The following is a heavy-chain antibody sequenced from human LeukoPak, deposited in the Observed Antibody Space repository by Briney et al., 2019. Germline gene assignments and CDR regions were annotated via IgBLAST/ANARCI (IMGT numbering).Heavy chain of an antibody. CDR3: ARLDSSSSDYYFDY. D-gene: IGHD6-6*01. V-gene: IGHV4-59*01. J-gene: IGHJ4*02. CDR1: GGSISNYY. CDR2: IYYSGST. Sequence: SETLSLTCTVSGGSISNYYWSWIRQPPGKGLEWIGYIYYSGSTNYNPSLKSRVTISVDTSKNQFSLKLSSVTAADTAVYYCARLDSSSSDYYFDYWGQGTLVTVSS.